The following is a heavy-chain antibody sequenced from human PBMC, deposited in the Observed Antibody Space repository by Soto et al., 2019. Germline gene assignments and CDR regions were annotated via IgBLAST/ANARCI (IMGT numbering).Heavy chain of an antibody. CDR1: GGSISSYY. CDR3: ARTSGYYPNDWSDYYYYYMDV. J-gene: IGHJ6*03. D-gene: IGHD3-3*01. CDR2: IYYSGST. V-gene: IGHV4-59*01. Sequence: SETLSLTCTVSGGSISSYYWSWIRQPPGKGREWIGYIYYSGSTNYNPSLKSRVTISVDTSKNQFSLKLSSVTAADTAVYYCARTSGYYPNDWSDYYYYYMDVWGKGTTVTVSS.